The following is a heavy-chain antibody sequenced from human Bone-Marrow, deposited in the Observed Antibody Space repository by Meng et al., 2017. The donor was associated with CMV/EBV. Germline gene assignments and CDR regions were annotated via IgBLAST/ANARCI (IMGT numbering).Heavy chain of an antibody. J-gene: IGHJ5*02. CDR1: GGPISGYY. V-gene: IGHV4-59*01. Sequence: GSLRLSCTVSGGPISGYYWSWVRQPPGKGLEWIGYIYYSGSTNYNPSLKSRVTISVDTSKNQFSLKLTSVTAADTAVYYCASLWGSGYDYAFDPWGQGTLVTVYS. CDR2: IYYSGST. CDR3: ASLWGSGYDYAFDP. D-gene: IGHD5-12*01.